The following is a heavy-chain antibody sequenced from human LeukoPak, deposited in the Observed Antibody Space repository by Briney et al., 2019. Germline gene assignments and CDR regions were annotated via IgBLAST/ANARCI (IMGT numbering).Heavy chain of an antibody. CDR2: IYPGDSDT. CDR1: GYSFTSYW. CDR3: ARQVKDSSGYEGAFDI. J-gene: IGHJ3*02. D-gene: IGHD3-22*01. Sequence: GESLKISCKGSGYSFTSYWIGWVRQMPGKGLEWMGIIYPGDSDTRYSPSFQGQVTISADKSISTAYLQWSSLKASDTAMYYCARQVKDSSGYEGAFDIWGQGTMVTVSS. V-gene: IGHV5-51*01.